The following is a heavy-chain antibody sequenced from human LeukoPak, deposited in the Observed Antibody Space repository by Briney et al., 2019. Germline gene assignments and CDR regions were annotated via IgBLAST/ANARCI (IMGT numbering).Heavy chain of an antibody. J-gene: IGHJ4*02. V-gene: IGHV3-23*01. CDR1: GFTFSSYA. D-gene: IGHD4-17*01. Sequence: GGSLRLSCAASGFTFSSYAMSWVRQAPGKGLEWVSAISGSGGSTYYADSVKGRFTISRDNSKNTLYLQMNSLRVEDTAVYYCAKVGLGGDYEGYLDYWGQGTLVTVSS. CDR2: ISGSGGST. CDR3: AKVGLGGDYEGYLDY.